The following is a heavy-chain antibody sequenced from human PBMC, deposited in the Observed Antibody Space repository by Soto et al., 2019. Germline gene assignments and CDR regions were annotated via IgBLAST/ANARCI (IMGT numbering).Heavy chain of an antibody. J-gene: IGHJ5*02. CDR3: TRDVIGFTVDP. CDR2: INSDGTIS. V-gene: IGHV3-74*01. Sequence: EVQLVESGGGLVQPGGSLRLSCAASGFTFSRYWMHWVRQVPGKGPVWVSRINSDGTISNYADSVKGRLTISRDNAKKTVYLQMNSLRAEDTAVYHCTRDVIGFTVDPWGRRTLVTVSS. CDR1: GFTFSRYW. D-gene: IGHD3-16*01.